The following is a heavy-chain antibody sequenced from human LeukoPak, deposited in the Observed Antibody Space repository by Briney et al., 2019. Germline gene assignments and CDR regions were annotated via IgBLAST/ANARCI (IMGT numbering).Heavy chain of an antibody. CDR1: GFTFSNHV. CDR2: ISSDGSMK. J-gene: IGHJ6*03. Sequence: GGALRLSCAASGFTFSNHVRHWVRQSPGKGLEGVAVISSDGSMKYYADSIKGRFTISRDNSQNTLYLQMNSLRSEDTAVYYCAKADEYYYYYYYMDVWGKGTTVTVSS. CDR3: AKADEYYYYYYYMDV. D-gene: IGHD5-24*01. V-gene: IGHV3-30*04.